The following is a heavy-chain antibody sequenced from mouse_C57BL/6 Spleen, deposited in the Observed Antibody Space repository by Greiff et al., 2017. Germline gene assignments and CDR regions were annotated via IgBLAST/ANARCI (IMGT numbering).Heavy chain of an antibody. V-gene: IGHV5-17*01. D-gene: IGHD3-3*01. Sequence: EVMLVESGGGLVKPGGSLKLSCAASGFTFSDSGMHWVRQAPEKGLEWVAYISSGSSTIYYADTVKGRFTISRANAKNTLFLQMTSLRSEDTALYYCARVLGCAYWGQGTLVTVSA. CDR1: GFTFSDSG. CDR2: ISSGSSTI. J-gene: IGHJ3*01. CDR3: ARVLGCAY.